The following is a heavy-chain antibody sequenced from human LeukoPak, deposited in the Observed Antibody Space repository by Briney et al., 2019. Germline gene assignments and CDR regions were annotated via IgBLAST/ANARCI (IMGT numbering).Heavy chain of an antibody. Sequence: GASVKVSCKASGYTFTSYGISWVRQAPGQGLEWMGRISAYNGNTNYAQKVQGRVTMTTDTPTSTAYMELRSLRSDDTAVYYCARDEDTALAPGGYWGQGTLVTVSS. CDR3: ARDEDTALAPGGY. CDR2: ISAYNGNT. CDR1: GYTFTSYG. J-gene: IGHJ4*02. D-gene: IGHD5-18*01. V-gene: IGHV1-18*01.